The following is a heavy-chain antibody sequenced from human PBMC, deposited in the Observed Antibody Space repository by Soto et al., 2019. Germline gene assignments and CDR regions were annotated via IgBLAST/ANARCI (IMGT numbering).Heavy chain of an antibody. D-gene: IGHD1-26*01. J-gene: IGHJ4*02. Sequence: EVQLVESGGGLILPGGSLRLSCAASGFTFNTHWMHWVHQAPGKGLVWVSRINSDGSITDYADSVKGRFSISRDNPRNTLYLQMNSLSPADTAVYYCARAMTSVGAAAKGDFWGQGTLVTVSS. CDR2: INSDGSIT. CDR1: GFTFNTHW. CDR3: ARAMTSVGAAAKGDF. V-gene: IGHV3-74*01.